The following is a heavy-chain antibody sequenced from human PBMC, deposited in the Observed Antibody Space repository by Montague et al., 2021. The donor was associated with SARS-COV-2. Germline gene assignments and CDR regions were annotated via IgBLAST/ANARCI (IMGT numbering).Heavy chain of an antibody. CDR2: ILYSGNN. Sequence: SETLSLTCGVSGASVTSTNWWSWVRQPTGKGLEWIGGILYSGNNNFNPSPQKRVSIILDKSKNQLSPRLNSVTAADTAVYYCASPKEGSGYYRPFDYWGQGILVTVSS. J-gene: IGHJ4*02. CDR3: ASPKEGSGYYRPFDY. CDR1: GASVTSTNW. V-gene: IGHV4-4*02. D-gene: IGHD3-22*01.